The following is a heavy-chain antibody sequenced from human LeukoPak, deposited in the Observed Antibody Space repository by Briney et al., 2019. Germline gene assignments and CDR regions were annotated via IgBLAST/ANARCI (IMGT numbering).Heavy chain of an antibody. V-gene: IGHV3-30-3*01. CDR1: GFTFSSYA. CDR3: ARVQWERLYPDY. CDR2: ISYDESYR. D-gene: IGHD1-26*01. J-gene: IGHJ4*02. Sequence: GRFRRLSWAASGFTFSSYAMHWVSQAPGKGLEWVALISYDESYRYYADSVKGRFTISRDNSKKTPYLQMNSLRADDTAVYYCARVQWERLYPDYWGQGALVTVSS.